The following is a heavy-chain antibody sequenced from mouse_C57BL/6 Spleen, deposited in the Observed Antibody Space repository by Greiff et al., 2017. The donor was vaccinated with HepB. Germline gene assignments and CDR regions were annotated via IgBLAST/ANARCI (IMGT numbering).Heavy chain of an antibody. CDR3: AKAYDYGFDY. V-gene: IGHV1-82*01. D-gene: IGHD2-4*01. Sequence: QVQRQQSGPELVKPGASVKISCKASGYAFSSSWMNWVKQRPGKGLEWIGRIYPGDGDTNYNGKFKGKATLTADKSSSTAYMQLSSLTSEDSAVYFCAKAYDYGFDYWGQGTTLTVSS. CDR2: IYPGDGDT. J-gene: IGHJ2*01. CDR1: GYAFSSSW.